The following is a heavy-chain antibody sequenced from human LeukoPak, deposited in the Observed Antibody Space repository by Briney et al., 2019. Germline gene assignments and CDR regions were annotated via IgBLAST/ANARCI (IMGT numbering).Heavy chain of an antibody. V-gene: IGHV3-53*01. J-gene: IGHJ4*02. CDR3: ASGGMGARKFYSDPFHY. Sequence: GGSLRLSCAASGFTVSSNYMSWVRQAPGKGLERVSIPYSAGATYYADSVKGRFTLSRDNSKNTLYLQMNSLRVEDTAVYYCASGGMGARKFYSDPFHYWGQGTLVTVSS. D-gene: IGHD2-15*01. CDR1: GFTVSSNY. CDR2: PYSAGAT.